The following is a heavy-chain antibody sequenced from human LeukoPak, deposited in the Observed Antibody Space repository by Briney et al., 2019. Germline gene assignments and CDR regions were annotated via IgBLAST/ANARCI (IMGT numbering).Heavy chain of an antibody. V-gene: IGHV4-34*01. CDR2: INHSGST. Sequence: SETLSLTCAVYGGSFSGYYWSWIRQPPGKGLEWIGEINHSGSTNYNPSLKSRVTILVDTSKNQFSLKLSSVTAADTAVYYCARVPGASDYWGQRTLVIVSS. CDR3: ARVPGASDY. J-gene: IGHJ4*02. CDR1: GGSFSGYY. D-gene: IGHD2-2*01.